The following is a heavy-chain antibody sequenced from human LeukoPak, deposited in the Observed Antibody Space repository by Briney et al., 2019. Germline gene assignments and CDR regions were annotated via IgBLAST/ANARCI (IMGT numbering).Heavy chain of an antibody. Sequence: ASVKVSCKVSGYTLTELSMHWVQQAPGKGLEWMGGFDPEDGETIYAQKFQGRVAMTEDTSTDTAYMELSSLRSEDTAVYYCATVSDQGDPHYYYGMDVWGQGTTVTVSS. CDR1: GYTLTELS. CDR2: FDPEDGET. J-gene: IGHJ6*02. D-gene: IGHD2-21*02. CDR3: ATVSDQGDPHYYYGMDV. V-gene: IGHV1-24*01.